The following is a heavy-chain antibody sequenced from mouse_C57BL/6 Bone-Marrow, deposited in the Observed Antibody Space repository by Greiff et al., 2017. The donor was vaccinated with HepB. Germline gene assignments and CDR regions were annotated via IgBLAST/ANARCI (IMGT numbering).Heavy chain of an antibody. CDR3: ARGNYGSSPWYFDV. CDR1: GYTFTDYY. Sequence: VQGVESGAELVRPGASVKLSCKASGYTFTDYYINWVKQRPGQGLEWIARIYPGSGNTYYNEKFKGKATLTAEKSSSTAYMQLSSLTSEDSAVYFCARGNYGSSPWYFDVWGTGTTVTVSS. J-gene: IGHJ1*03. D-gene: IGHD1-1*01. CDR2: IYPGSGNT. V-gene: IGHV1-76*01.